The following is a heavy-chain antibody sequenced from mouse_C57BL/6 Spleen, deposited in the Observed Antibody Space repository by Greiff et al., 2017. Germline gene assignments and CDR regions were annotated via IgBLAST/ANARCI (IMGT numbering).Heavy chain of an antibody. CDR2: ILPGSGST. J-gene: IGHJ4*01. V-gene: IGHV1-9*01. CDR3: ARKTAYYAMDY. CDR1: GYTFTGYW. D-gene: IGHD1-2*01. Sequence: VQLQQSGAELMKPGASVKLSCKATGYTFTGYWIEWVKQRPGHGLEWIGEILPGSGSTNYNAKFKGKATFTADTSSNTAYMQLSSLTTEDSAIYYCARKTAYYAMDYWGQGTSVTVSS.